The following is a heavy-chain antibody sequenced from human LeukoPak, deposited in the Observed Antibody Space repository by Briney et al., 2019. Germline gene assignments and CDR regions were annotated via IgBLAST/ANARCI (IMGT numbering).Heavy chain of an antibody. V-gene: IGHV3-23*01. J-gene: IGHJ4*02. CDR3: ARRVGGTPEY. Sequence: GGSLRLSCAASGFTFNIYAMTWVRQAPGKGLEWVSAIGADGRGRDYADSVRGRFTISRDNSNSILYLQMNSLTAEDTALYYCARRVGGTPEYWGQGTQVTVSS. CDR1: GFTFNIYA. CDR2: IGADGRGR. D-gene: IGHD1-26*01.